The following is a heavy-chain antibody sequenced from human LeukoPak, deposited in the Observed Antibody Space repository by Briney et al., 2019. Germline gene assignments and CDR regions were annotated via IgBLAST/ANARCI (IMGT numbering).Heavy chain of an antibody. D-gene: IGHD2-15*01. CDR2: ISSSSSTI. J-gene: IGHJ3*02. V-gene: IGHV3-48*01. CDR3: ARSPGDCSGGSCYSYENDAFDI. Sequence: GGSLRLSCAASGFTFSSYGMNWVRQAPGKGLEWVSYISSSSSTIYYADSVKGRFTISRDNAKNSLYLQMNSLRAEDTAVYYCARSPGDCSGGSCYSYENDAFDIWGQGTMVTVSS. CDR1: GFTFSSYG.